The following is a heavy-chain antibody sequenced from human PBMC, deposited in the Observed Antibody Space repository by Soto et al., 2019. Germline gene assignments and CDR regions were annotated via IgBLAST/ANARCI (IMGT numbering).Heavy chain of an antibody. CDR3: ARDGGCSSTSSYDPHYYHYGMDV. J-gene: IGHJ6*02. Sequence: QVQLQESGPGLVKPSQTLSLTCTVSGGSISSGGYYWSWIRQHPGKGLEWIGYIYYSGSTYYNPSLKSRVTISVDTSKNQFSLKLSSVTAADTAVYYCARDGGCSSTSSYDPHYYHYGMDVWGQGTTVTDSS. CDR2: IYYSGST. D-gene: IGHD2-2*01. CDR1: GGSISSGGYY. V-gene: IGHV4-31*03.